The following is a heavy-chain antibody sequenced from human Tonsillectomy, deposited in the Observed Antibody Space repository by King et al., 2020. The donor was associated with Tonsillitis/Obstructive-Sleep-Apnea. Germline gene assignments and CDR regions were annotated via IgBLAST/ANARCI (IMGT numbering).Heavy chain of an antibody. V-gene: IGHV3-21*01. CDR3: ARDSDDAFDI. CDR2: ISTSSSYI. Sequence: VQLVESGGGLVKPGGSLRLSCAASGFTFSTYSMSWVRQAPGKGLEWVSSISTSSSYIYYGDSVKGRFTISRDNYKNSLYLQMNSLRAEDTAVYDCARDSDDAFDIWGQGTMVTVSS. CDR1: GFTFSTYS. J-gene: IGHJ3*02.